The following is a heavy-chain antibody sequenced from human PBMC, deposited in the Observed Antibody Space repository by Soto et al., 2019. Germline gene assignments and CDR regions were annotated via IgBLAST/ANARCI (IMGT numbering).Heavy chain of an antibody. J-gene: IGHJ3*02. CDR3: ARGGYSGYVFIAFDI. V-gene: IGHV4-31*03. CDR2: MYYSGST. Sequence: PSETLSLTCTVSGGSISSGGYYWSWIRQHPGKGLEGIGYMYYSGSTYYNPSLKSRVTISRDTSKNQFSLQLSSVTAADTAVYYCARGGYSGYVFIAFDIWGQGTMVTVSS. D-gene: IGHD5-12*01. CDR1: GGSISSGGYY.